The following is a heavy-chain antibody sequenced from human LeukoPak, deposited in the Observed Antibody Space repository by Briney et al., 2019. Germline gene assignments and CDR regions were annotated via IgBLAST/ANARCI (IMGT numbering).Heavy chain of an antibody. CDR3: ARADSSGWYVSHY. J-gene: IGHJ4*02. CDR2: ISSGGSPM. Sequence: GGSLRLSCAASGFTFSSYEMNWVRQAPGKGLDWVSYISSGGSPMYYADSVKGRFFISRENAKNPLYLQMNSLRAEDTAVYYCARADSSGWYVSHYWGQGTLVTVSS. CDR1: GFTFSSYE. V-gene: IGHV3-48*03. D-gene: IGHD6-19*01.